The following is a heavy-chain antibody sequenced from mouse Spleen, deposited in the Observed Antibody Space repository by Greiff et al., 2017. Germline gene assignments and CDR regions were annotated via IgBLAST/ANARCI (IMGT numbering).Heavy chain of an antibody. CDR2: IDPETGGT. J-gene: IGHJ3*01. CDR3: TREWGYLFAY. D-gene: IGHD2-2*01. V-gene: IGHV1-15*01. Sequence: VQLQQSGAELVRPGASVTLSCKASGYTFTDYEMHWVKQTPVHGLEWIGAIDPETGGTAYNQKFKGKAILTADKSSSTAYMELRSLTSEDSAVYYCTREWGYLFAYWGQGTLVTVSA. CDR1: GYTFTDYE.